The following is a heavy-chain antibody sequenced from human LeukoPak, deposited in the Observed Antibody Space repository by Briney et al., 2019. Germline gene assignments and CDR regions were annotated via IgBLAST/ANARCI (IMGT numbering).Heavy chain of an antibody. CDR1: EFTFSSYA. CDR2: ISGSGGST. CDR3: AKEGYYGSGSYKNYFDY. V-gene: IGHV3-23*01. J-gene: IGHJ4*02. Sequence: PGGSLRLSCAASEFTFSSYAMSWVRQAPGKWLEWVSAISGSGGSTYYADSVKGRFTISRDNSKNTLYLQMNSLRAEDTAVYYCAKEGYYGSGSYKNYFDYWGQGTLVTVSS. D-gene: IGHD3-10*01.